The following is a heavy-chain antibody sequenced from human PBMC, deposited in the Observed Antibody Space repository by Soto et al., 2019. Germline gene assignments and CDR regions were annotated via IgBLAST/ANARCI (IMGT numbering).Heavy chain of an antibody. Sequence: EVQLVESGGGLIQPGGYLRLSCVASGFTVSNNYMSWVRQAPGKGLEWVSVSYSGGSTDYADSVKGRFTISRDNSKNALYLQMNCLRAYDTAVYYCARARDGYNFLYEPTWGQGTLVTVSS. CDR2: SYSGGST. CDR3: ARARDGYNFLYEPT. D-gene: IGHD5-12*01. CDR1: GFTVSNNY. V-gene: IGHV3-53*01. J-gene: IGHJ4*02.